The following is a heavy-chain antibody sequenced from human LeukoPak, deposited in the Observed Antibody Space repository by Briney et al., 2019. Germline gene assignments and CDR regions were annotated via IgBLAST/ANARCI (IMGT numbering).Heavy chain of an antibody. V-gene: IGHV4-39*07. Sequence: SETLSLTCTVSGGSISSSSYYWGWIRQPPGKGLEWIGSIYYSGSTYYNPSLKSRVTISVDTSKNQFSLKLSSVTAADTAVYYCARDSYGSGSMGFDPWGQGTLVTVSS. CDR2: IYYSGST. D-gene: IGHD3-10*01. CDR3: ARDSYGSGSMGFDP. CDR1: GGSISSSSYY. J-gene: IGHJ5*02.